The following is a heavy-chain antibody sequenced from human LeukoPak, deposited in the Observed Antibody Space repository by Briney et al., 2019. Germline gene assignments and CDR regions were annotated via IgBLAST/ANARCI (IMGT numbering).Heavy chain of an antibody. CDR2: ISSSGSTI. J-gene: IGHJ6*02. CDR1: GFTFSSYE. CDR3: ARFIPDYYYGMDV. Sequence: GGSLRLSCAASGFTFSSYEMNWVRQAPGKGLEWVSYISSSGSTIYYADSVKGRFTISRDNAKNSLYLQVNSLRAEDTAVYYCARFIPDYYYGMDVWGQGTTVTVSS. V-gene: IGHV3-48*03. D-gene: IGHD2-2*02.